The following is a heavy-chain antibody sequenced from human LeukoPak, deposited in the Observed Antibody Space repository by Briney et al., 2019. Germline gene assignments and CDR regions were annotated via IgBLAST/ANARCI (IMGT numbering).Heavy chain of an antibody. CDR3: ARDLSAAYDF. CDR2: LVYDERN. CDR1: GFPFRSYG. J-gene: IGHJ4*02. D-gene: IGHD2-21*01. V-gene: IGHV3-33*01. Sequence: PGGSLRLSCAASGFPFRSYGMHWVRQAPGKGLEWVARLVYDERNDYANSVKGRFTISRDNSKNMLYLQMDNLRVDDTVMYYCARDLSAAYDFWGQGILVTVSS.